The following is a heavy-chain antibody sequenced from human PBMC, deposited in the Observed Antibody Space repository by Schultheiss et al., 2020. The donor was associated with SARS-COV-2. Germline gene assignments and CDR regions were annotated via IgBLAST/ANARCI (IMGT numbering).Heavy chain of an antibody. D-gene: IGHD5-18*01. CDR3: ARDSAMVTPLHVY. CDR1: GYTLTGYG. J-gene: IGHJ4*02. V-gene: IGHV1-18*01. CDR2: INPFNGNT. Sequence: ASVKVSCKASGYTLTGYGISWVRQAPGQGLEWMGWINPFNGNTNYARMLQGRVTLSTDASTSTAYMELSSLRSEDTAVYYCARDSAMVTPLHVYWGQGTLVTVSS.